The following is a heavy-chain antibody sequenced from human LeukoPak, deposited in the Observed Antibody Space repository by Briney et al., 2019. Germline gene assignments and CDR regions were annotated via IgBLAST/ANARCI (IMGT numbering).Heavy chain of an antibody. D-gene: IGHD3-9*01. CDR1: GFTFSSYS. V-gene: IGHV3-21*01. CDR2: ISSSSSYI. Sequence: AGGSLRLSCAASGFTFSSYSMNWVRQAPGKGLEWVSSISSSSSYIYYADSVKGRFTISRDNAKNSLYLQMNSLRAEDTAVYYCARDPINYYVLTGYYSRGPTYSDYWGQGTLVTVSS. J-gene: IGHJ4*02. CDR3: ARDPINYYVLTGYYSRGPTYSDY.